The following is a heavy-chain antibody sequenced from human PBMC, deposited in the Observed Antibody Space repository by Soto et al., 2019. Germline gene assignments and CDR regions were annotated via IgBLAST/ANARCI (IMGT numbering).Heavy chain of an antibody. V-gene: IGHV3-9*01. CDR2: ISWNSGSI. CDR1: GFTFDDYA. J-gene: IGHJ4*02. CDR3: AKDKLGVRGVFDY. Sequence: VQLVESGGGLVQPGRSLRLSCVASGFTFDDYAMHWVRQAPGKGLEWVSGISWNSGSIGYADSVKGRFTISRDNAKNSLYLQMNSLRAEDTALYYCAKDKLGVRGVFDYWGQGTLVTVSS. D-gene: IGHD3-10*01.